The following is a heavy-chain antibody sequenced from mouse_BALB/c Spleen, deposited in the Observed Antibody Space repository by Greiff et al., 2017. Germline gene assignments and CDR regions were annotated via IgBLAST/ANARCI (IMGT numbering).Heavy chain of an antibody. J-gene: IGHJ4*01. V-gene: IGHV5-17*02. Sequence: EVKLVESGGGLVQPGGSRKLSCAASGFTFSSFGMHWVRQAPEKGLEWVAYISSGSSTIYYADTVKGRFTISRDNPKNTLFLQMTSLRSEDTAMYYCARRRGNYGAMDYWGQGTSVTVSS. CDR3: ARRRGNYGAMDY. D-gene: IGHD2-1*01. CDR2: ISSGSSTI. CDR1: GFTFSSFG.